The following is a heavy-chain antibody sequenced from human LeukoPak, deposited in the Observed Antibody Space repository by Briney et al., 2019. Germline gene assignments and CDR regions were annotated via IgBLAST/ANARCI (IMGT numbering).Heavy chain of an antibody. CDR3: AREVSSSSPDYYYYYMDV. D-gene: IGHD6-6*01. Sequence: SETLSLTCTVSGGSISSGGYYWSWIRQHPGKGLEWIGYIYYSGSTYYNPSLKSRVTISVDTSKHQFSLKLSSVTAADTAVYYCAREVSSSSPDYYYYYMDVWGKGTTVTVSS. V-gene: IGHV4-31*03. CDR2: IYYSGST. J-gene: IGHJ6*03. CDR1: GGSISSGGYY.